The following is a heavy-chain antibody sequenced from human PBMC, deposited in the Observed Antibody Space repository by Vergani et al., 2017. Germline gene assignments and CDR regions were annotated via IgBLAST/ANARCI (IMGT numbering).Heavy chain of an antibody. V-gene: IGHV4-61*10. D-gene: IGHD6-25*01. CDR2: ILGSGTA. CDR3: ARVDTQVPATSHFYYMDV. CDR1: GASMSSVGYY. Sequence: QLQLQESGPGLVKPSETLSLTCTVSGASMSSVGYYWTWIRQSAGKRLEWIGAILGSGTANYNPSFQGRVSMSVATSKNQFSLKLRSVNAADTAVYYCARVDTQVPATSHFYYMDVWGEGTTVVVSS. J-gene: IGHJ6*03.